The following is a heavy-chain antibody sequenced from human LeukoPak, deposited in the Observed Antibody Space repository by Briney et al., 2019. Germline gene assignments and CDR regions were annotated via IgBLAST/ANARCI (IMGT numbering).Heavy chain of an antibody. CDR2: ISSSGSTI. CDR1: GFTFSSYE. J-gene: IGHJ4*02. Sequence: GGSLRLSCAASGFTFSSYEMNWVRQAPGKGLEWVSYISSSGSTIYYADSVKGRFTISRDNAKNSLYLQMNSLRAEDTAVYYCARDGVDTAIVQGRYIDYWGQGTLVTVSS. D-gene: IGHD5-18*01. CDR3: ARDGVDTAIVQGRYIDY. V-gene: IGHV3-48*03.